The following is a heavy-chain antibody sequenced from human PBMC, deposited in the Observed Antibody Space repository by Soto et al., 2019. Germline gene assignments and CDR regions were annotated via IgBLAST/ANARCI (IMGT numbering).Heavy chain of an antibody. Sequence: SETLSLTCTVSGGSISSGGYYWSWIRQHPGKGLEWIGYIYYSGSTYYNPSLKSRVTISVDTSKNQFSLKLSSVTAADTAVYYCASGTYCGGDCYFEYYGMDVWGQGNTVTVSS. CDR3: ASGTYCGGDCYFEYYGMDV. J-gene: IGHJ6*02. CDR2: IYYSGST. V-gene: IGHV4-31*03. D-gene: IGHD2-21*02. CDR1: GGSISSGGYY.